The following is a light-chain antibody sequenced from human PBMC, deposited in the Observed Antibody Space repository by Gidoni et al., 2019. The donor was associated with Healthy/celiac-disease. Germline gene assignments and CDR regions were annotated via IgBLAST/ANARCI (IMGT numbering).Light chain of an antibody. J-gene: IGKJ4*01. CDR1: QSVLYSSNNKNY. CDR3: QQYYSTPLT. CDR2: WAS. V-gene: IGKV4-1*01. Sequence: DIVMTQSPDSLAVSLGERATINCKSSQSVLYSSNNKNYLAWYQQKPGQPPKLLIYWASTRESGVPDRSSGRGSGTDFTLTISSLQAEDVAVYYCQQYYSTPLTFGGGTKVEIK.